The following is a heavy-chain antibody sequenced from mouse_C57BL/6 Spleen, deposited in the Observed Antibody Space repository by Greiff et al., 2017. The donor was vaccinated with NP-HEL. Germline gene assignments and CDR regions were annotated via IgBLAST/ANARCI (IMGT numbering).Heavy chain of an antibody. CDR2: IDPSDSYT. J-gene: IGHJ4*01. V-gene: IGHV1-69*01. CDR1: GYTFTSYW. D-gene: IGHD2-5*01. Sequence: QVQLQQPGAELVMPGASVKLSCKASGYTFTSYWMHWVKQRPGQGLEWIGEIDPSDSYTNYTQKFKGKSTLTIDKSSSTAYLQLSSLTSEDSAVYYCTPVYYSNYEAMDYWGQGTSVTVSS. CDR3: TPVYYSNYEAMDY.